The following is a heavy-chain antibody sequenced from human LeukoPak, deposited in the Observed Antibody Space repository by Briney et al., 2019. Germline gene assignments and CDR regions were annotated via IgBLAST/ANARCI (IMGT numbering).Heavy chain of an antibody. Sequence: PGGSLRLSCAASGFTFSTYSMNWVRQAPGKGLEWVSSISSGSSYIYYADSVKGRFTISRDDAKNSLYLQMNSLRAEDTAVYYCARHCSSSRCLYYYHMDVWGKGTTVTVSS. CDR3: ARHCSSSRCLYYYHMDV. J-gene: IGHJ6*03. V-gene: IGHV3-21*01. CDR2: ISSGSSYI. CDR1: GFTFSTYS. D-gene: IGHD2-2*01.